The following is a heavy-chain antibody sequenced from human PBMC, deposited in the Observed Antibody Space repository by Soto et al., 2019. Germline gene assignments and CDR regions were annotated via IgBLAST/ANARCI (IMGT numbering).Heavy chain of an antibody. J-gene: IGHJ4*02. CDR1: GYTFITYG. V-gene: IGHV1-18*01. D-gene: IGHD4-17*01. Sequence: QIHLVQSGPEVRKPGASVKLSCKTSGYTFITYGLTWVRQAPGEGLEWMGWINPYSGNTAFAEKFQDRITVTTDTSTDTANMELENLESDDTAVYYCAKNAVSGDYPSHLDYWGPGTLVAVST. CDR2: INPYSGNT. CDR3: AKNAVSGDYPSHLDY.